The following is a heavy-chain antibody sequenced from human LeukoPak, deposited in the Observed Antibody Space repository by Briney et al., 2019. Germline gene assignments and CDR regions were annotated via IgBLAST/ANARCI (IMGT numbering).Heavy chain of an antibody. V-gene: IGHV3-23*01. J-gene: IGHJ4*02. CDR2: ISGSGGST. Sequence: GGSLRLYCAASGFTFSSYAMSWVRQAPGKGLEWVSAISGSGGSTYYADSVKGRFTISRDNSKNTLYLQMNSLRAEDTAVYYCATLAAAGTYRSDYWGQGTLVTVSS. CDR3: ATLAAAGTYRSDY. CDR1: GFTFSSYA. D-gene: IGHD6-13*01.